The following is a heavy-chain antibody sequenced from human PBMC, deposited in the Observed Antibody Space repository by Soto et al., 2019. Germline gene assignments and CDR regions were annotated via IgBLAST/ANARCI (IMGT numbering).Heavy chain of an antibody. Sequence: ASVKVSCKASGYTFTGYYIHWVRQAPGQGLEWMGGINPNSGSSNYARKFQGRVTMTRDTSITTAYMELTSLRSDDTAVYYCARYCSNTSCQFDPWGQGTLVTVSS. CDR1: GYTFTGYY. CDR3: ARYCSNTSCQFDP. V-gene: IGHV1-2*02. J-gene: IGHJ5*02. CDR2: INPNSGSS. D-gene: IGHD2-2*01.